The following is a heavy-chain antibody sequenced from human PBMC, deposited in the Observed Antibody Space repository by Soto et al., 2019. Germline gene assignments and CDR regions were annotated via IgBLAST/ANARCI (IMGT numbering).Heavy chain of an antibody. CDR3: ASGTLSRIVGHDS. Sequence: EILSLTCNVFGVTIRGYYWNGIGRRPGKTREWIGSSYYAGGTNYNPSLNRRVNTSVDTSKKHFSLKFRSLNSAPTPVYYCASGTLSRIVGHDSWGEGTLVPDSS. CDR2: SYYAGGT. V-gene: IGHV4-59*12. D-gene: IGHD3-22*01. J-gene: IGHJ5*01. CDR1: GVTIRGYY.